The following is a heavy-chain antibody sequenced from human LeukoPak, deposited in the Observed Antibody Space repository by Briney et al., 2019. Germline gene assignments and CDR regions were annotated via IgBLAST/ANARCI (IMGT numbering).Heavy chain of an antibody. CDR1: GGTFSSYA. CDR3: ASGGEEAYYYDSSGYYLCAFDI. J-gene: IGHJ3*02. Sequence: SVTVSCKASGGTFSSYAISWVRQAPGQGLEWMGGIIPIFGTANYAQKFQGRVTITADESTSTAYMELSSLRSEDTAVYYCASGGEEAYYYDSSGYYLCAFDIWGQGTMVTVSS. D-gene: IGHD3-22*01. V-gene: IGHV1-69*13. CDR2: IIPIFGTA.